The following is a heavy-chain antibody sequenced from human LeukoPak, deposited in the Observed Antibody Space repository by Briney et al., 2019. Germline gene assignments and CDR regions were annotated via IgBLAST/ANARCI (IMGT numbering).Heavy chain of an antibody. V-gene: IGHV3-30*04. Sequence: PGGSLRLSFAASGFPFSSFAMSWVRPAPGKGLEWVAGISYDGSNKYYADSVKGRFTISRDNSKNTLYLQMNSLRAEDTAVYYCASDVVVVVAATRVGDYWGQGTLVTVSS. CDR1: GFPFSSFA. CDR2: ISYDGSNK. D-gene: IGHD2-15*01. J-gene: IGHJ4*02. CDR3: ASDVVVVVAATRVGDY.